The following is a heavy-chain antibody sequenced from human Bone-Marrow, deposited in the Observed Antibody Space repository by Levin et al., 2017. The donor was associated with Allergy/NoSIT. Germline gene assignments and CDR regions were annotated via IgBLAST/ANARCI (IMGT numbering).Heavy chain of an antibody. V-gene: IGHV3-30*18. D-gene: IGHD3-3*01. CDR2: ISYDGSNK. J-gene: IGHJ6*02. CDR3: AKDTSGFWSGYRPYYYYYGMDV. Sequence: GGSLRLSCAASGFTFSSYGMHWVRQAPGKGLEWVAVISYDGSNKYYADSMKGRFTISRDNSKNTLYLQMNSLRAEDTAVYYCAKDTSGFWSGYRPYYYYYGMDVWGQGTTVTVSS. CDR1: GFTFSSYG.